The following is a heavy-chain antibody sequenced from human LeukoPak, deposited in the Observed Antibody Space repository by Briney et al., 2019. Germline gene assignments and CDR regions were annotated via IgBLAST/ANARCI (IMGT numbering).Heavy chain of an antibody. J-gene: IGHJ6*03. Sequence: GRSLRLSCAASGFTFDEYAMHWVRQVPGKGLEWASGISWDSDSIGYAASVKGRFTISRDNAKNSLYLQMNSLRTEDTALYYCAKDSPNTYRGSIVQGTGYMDVWGKGTAVIVSS. CDR1: GFTFDEYA. V-gene: IGHV3-9*01. D-gene: IGHD3-16*02. CDR3: AKDSPNTYRGSIVQGTGYMDV. CDR2: ISWDSDSI.